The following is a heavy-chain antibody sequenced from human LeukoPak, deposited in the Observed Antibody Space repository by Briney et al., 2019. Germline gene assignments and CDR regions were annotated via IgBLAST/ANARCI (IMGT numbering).Heavy chain of an antibody. D-gene: IGHD3-22*01. V-gene: IGHV4-61*02. CDR2: IYTSGST. CDR1: GGSISSGSYY. CDR3: AILRYYYDSSGYRYFQH. J-gene: IGHJ1*01. Sequence: SETLSLTCTVSGGSISSGSYYWSWIRQPAGKGLEWIGRIYTSGSTNYNPSLKSRVTISVDTSKNQFSLKLSSVTAADTAVYYCAILRYYYDSSGYRYFQHWGQGTLVTVSS.